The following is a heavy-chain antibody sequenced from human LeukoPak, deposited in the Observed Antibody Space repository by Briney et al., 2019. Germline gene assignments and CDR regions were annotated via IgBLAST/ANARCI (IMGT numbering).Heavy chain of an antibody. J-gene: IGHJ3*02. CDR3: ATLDYSVVAATLGAFDI. CDR2: IYPGDSDT. V-gene: IGHV5-51*01. CDR1: GYSFTSYW. Sequence: GESLKISCKGSGYSFTSYWIGWVRQMPGKGLEWMGIIYPGDSDTRYSPSFQGQVTISADKSISTAYLQWSSLKASDTAMYYCATLDYSVVAATLGAFDIWGQGTMVTVSS. D-gene: IGHD2-15*01.